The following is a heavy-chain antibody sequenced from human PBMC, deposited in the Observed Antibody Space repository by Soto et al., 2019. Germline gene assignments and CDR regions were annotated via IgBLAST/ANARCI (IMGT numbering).Heavy chain of an antibody. Sequence: GGSLRLSCAASGFTFSSYGMHWVRQAPGKGLEWVAVISYDGSNKYYADSVKGRFTISRDNSKNTLYLQMNSLRAEDTAVYYCANANFYDSRPFDYWGQGTLVTVSS. CDR1: GFTFSSYG. D-gene: IGHD3-22*01. J-gene: IGHJ4*02. V-gene: IGHV3-30*18. CDR3: ANANFYDSRPFDY. CDR2: ISYDGSNK.